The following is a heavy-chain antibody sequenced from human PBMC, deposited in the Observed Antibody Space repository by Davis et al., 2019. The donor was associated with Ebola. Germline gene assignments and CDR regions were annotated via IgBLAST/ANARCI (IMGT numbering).Heavy chain of an antibody. CDR3: SGTGGGTEY. CDR1: GFTFSGSA. V-gene: IGHV3-73*01. J-gene: IGHJ4*02. Sequence: GESLKISCAASGFTFSGSAMHWVRQASGKGLEWVGRIRSKANSYATAYAASVKGRFTISRDDSKNTAYLQMNSLKTEDTAVDYCSGTGGGTEYWGQGTLVTVSS. CDR2: IRSKANSYAT. D-gene: IGHD2-8*02.